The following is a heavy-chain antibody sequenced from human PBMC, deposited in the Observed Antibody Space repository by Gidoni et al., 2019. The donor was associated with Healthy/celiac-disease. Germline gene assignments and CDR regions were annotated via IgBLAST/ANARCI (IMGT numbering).Heavy chain of an antibody. D-gene: IGHD5-12*01. J-gene: IGHJ3*02. CDR3: AKEDSRSGYEGDAFDI. V-gene: IGHV3-23*01. CDR2: ISGRCGRT. Sequence: EVQLLESGGGLVQPGGSLRLSCAASGLTFCSYAMSWVRQAPGKGLEWCSAISGRCGRTYYADSVKGRFTISRDNSKNTLYLQMNSLRAEDTAVYYCAKEDSRSGYEGDAFDIWGQGTMVTVSS. CDR1: GLTFCSYA.